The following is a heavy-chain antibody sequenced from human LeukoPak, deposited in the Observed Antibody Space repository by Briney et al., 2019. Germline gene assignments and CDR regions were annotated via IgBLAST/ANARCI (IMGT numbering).Heavy chain of an antibody. CDR1: GYTLTNYY. V-gene: IGHV1-46*01. D-gene: IGHD3-3*01. J-gene: IGHJ3*01. CDR3: ARLTRSGTAFDF. CDR2: SNPNGGST. Sequence: RASVKVSCKASGYTLTNYYIHWVRQAPGQGLEWMGISNPNGGSTSYAQQFQGRVTMTRDTSTSTVYMELTSLRSEDTALYYCARLTRSGTAFDFWGQGTMVTVSS.